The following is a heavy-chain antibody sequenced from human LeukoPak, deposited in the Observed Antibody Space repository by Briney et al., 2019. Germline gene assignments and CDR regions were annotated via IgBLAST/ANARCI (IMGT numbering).Heavy chain of an antibody. CDR1: GGTFSSYA. CDR2: IIPIFGTA. Sequence: PVKVSCKASGGTFSSYAISWVRQAPGQGLEWMGGIIPIFGTANYAQKFQGRVTITTDESTSTAYMELSSLRSEDTAVYYCASGERTYYYYYMDVWGKGTTVTVSS. V-gene: IGHV1-69*05. J-gene: IGHJ6*03. CDR3: ASGERTYYYYYMDV. D-gene: IGHD1-1*01.